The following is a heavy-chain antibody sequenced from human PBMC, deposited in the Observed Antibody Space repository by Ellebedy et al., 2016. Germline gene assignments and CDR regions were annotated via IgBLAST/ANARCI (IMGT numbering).Heavy chain of an antibody. J-gene: IGHJ4*02. V-gene: IGHV3-7*01. CDR3: ARGGYCSSTSCYTDVRGPEDS. Sequence: GESLKISXAASGFNFSRYWMSWVRQAPGKGLEWVANIKQDGSEKHYVDSVKGRITISRDNAKNSLYLKMNSLRAEDTAVYYCARGGYCSSTSCYTDVRGPEDSWGQGTLVTVSS. CDR1: GFNFSRYW. D-gene: IGHD2-2*02. CDR2: IKQDGSEK.